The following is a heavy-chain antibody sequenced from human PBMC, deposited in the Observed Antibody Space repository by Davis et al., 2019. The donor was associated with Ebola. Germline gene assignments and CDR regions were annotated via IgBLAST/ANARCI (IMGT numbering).Heavy chain of an antibody. CDR3: ARDGGTYGDYGGGMDV. J-gene: IGHJ6*02. CDR1: GFTFSSYG. CDR2: IWYDGSNK. V-gene: IGHV3-33*01. Sequence: PGGSLRLSCAASGFTFSSYGMHWVRQAPGKGLEWVAVIWYDGSNKYYADSVKGRFTISRDNSKNTLYLQMNSLRAEDTAVYYCARDGGTYGDYGGGMDVWGQGTTVTVSS. D-gene: IGHD4-17*01.